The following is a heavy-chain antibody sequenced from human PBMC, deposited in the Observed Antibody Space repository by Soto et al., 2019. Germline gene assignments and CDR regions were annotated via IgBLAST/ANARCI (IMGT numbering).Heavy chain of an antibody. V-gene: IGHV1-18*01. D-gene: IGHD6-19*01. CDR2: ISAYNGNT. CDR1: GYTFTSYG. CDR3: ASAVAVAADFDY. Sequence: ASVKVSCKASGYTFTSYGISWVRQAPGQGLEWMGWISAYNGNTNYAQKLQGRVTITRDTSASTAYMELSSLRSEDTAVYYCASAVAVAADFDYWGQGTLVTVSS. J-gene: IGHJ4*02.